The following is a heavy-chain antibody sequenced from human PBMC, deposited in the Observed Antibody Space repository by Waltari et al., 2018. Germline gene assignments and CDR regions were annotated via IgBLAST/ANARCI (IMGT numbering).Heavy chain of an antibody. J-gene: IGHJ4*02. CDR2: LVRSGFGT. Sequence: DVRLSESGGGLAQPGGSLRLSCVASDFTLSNSALSWVRQAPGKGLEWVSALVRSGFGTHYADSVKGRFAISRDNAKNTLYLQMNSLRAEDTAVYYCAKCEMYDSGWCAFFRYWGQGTLVTVSS. CDR1: DFTLSNSA. V-gene: IGHV3-23*01. D-gene: IGHD6-19*01. CDR3: AKCEMYDSGWCAFFRY.